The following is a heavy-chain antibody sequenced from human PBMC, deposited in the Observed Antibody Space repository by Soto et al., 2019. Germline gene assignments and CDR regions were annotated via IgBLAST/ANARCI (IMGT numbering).Heavy chain of an antibody. CDR1: GYTFSRYG. CDR2: INAGNGNT. J-gene: IGHJ6*02. V-gene: IGHV1-3*01. Sequence: QVQLVQSGAEVKKPGASVKVSCKASGYTFSRYGKHWVRQAPGQRLEWMGWINAGNGNTKYSQKFQGRVTITRDTSANTAYMELSSLRSEDTAVYYCARGGDLCYNYYYGMDVWGQGTTVTVSS. CDR3: ARGGDLCYNYYYGMDV. D-gene: IGHD6-25*01.